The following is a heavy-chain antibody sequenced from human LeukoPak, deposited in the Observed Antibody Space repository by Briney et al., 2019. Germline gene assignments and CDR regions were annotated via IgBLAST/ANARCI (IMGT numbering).Heavy chain of an antibody. Sequence: GGSLRLSCIASGFTFSSYSMNWVRRAPGKGLEWVSYIRSSSRTIYYADSVKGRFTISRDNAKKSLYLQMNSLRADDTAVYYCARGASVVAGNDNAFDIWGQGTMVTVSS. V-gene: IGHV3-48*04. J-gene: IGHJ3*02. CDR2: IRSSSRTI. CDR3: ARGASVVAGNDNAFDI. CDR1: GFTFSSYS. D-gene: IGHD6-19*01.